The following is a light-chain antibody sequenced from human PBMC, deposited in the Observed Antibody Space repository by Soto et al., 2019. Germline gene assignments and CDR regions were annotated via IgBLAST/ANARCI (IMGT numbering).Light chain of an antibody. J-gene: IGLJ1*01. CDR2: DVS. V-gene: IGLV2-11*01. CDR1: SSDIGGHIS. CDR3: CSSAGAFYV. Sequence: QSALTQPRSVAGSPGQSVTISCTGTSSDIGGHISVSWFQQHPGKAPKLMIFDVSKRPSGVPDRFSGSKYGNTASLTISGIQDEDVADYYCCSSAGAFYVFGPGTKLTVL.